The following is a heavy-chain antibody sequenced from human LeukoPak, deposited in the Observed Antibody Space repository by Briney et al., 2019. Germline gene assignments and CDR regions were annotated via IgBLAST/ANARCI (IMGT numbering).Heavy chain of an antibody. V-gene: IGHV3-23*01. Sequence: GGSLRLSCAASGFSFSNYAMDWVRQAPGKGLEWVSTIGASVSNTNYADSVKGRFTISRDNSKNTLSLQMSSLKVGDTAVYYCARRSGGTCDYWGQGTLVTVSS. CDR3: ARRSGGTCDY. CDR2: IGASVSNT. J-gene: IGHJ4*02. D-gene: IGHD1-1*01. CDR1: GFSFSNYA.